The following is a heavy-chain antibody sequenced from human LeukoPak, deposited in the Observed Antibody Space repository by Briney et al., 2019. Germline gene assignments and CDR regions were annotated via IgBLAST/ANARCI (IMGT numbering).Heavy chain of an antibody. CDR1: GLTFSNYG. J-gene: IGHJ4*02. Sequence: GASVKVSCKASGLTFSNYGITWVRQAPGQGLEWVGWISAYDGNTNYAQKFQGRVTMTTDTSTSTAHMELRSLRYDDTAVYYCARDSQLLDYWGQGTLVTVSS. D-gene: IGHD6-6*01. CDR2: ISAYDGNT. V-gene: IGHV1-18*01. CDR3: ARDSQLLDY.